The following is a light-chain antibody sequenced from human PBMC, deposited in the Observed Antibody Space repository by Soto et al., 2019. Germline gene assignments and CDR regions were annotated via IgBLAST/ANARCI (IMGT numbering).Light chain of an antibody. CDR1: SSNIGSNS. Sequence: QSVLTKPPSASGTPGQRVTISCSGSSSNIGSNSVNWYQQLPGTAPKLLMYSSNQRPSGVPDRFSGSKSGTSASLAISGLQSEDEADYYCAAWDDSLNGVVFGGGTKLTV. J-gene: IGLJ2*01. CDR2: SSN. V-gene: IGLV1-44*01. CDR3: AAWDDSLNGVV.